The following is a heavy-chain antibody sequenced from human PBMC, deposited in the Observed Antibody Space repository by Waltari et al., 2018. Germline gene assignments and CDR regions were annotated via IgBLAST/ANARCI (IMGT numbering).Heavy chain of an antibody. D-gene: IGHD6-19*01. Sequence: QVQLQQWGAGLLKPSETLSLTCAVYGGSFSGYYWSWIRQPPGKGLEWIGEINHSGSTNYNPSLKSRVTISVDTSKNQFTLKLSSVTAADTAVYYCARLFSGWYLGDLWDYWGQGTLVTVSS. J-gene: IGHJ4*02. CDR1: GGSFSGYY. V-gene: IGHV4-34*01. CDR3: ARLFSGWYLGDLWDY. CDR2: INHSGST.